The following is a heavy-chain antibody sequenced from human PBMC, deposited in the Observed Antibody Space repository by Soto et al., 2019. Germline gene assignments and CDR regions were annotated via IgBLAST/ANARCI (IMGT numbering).Heavy chain of an antibody. Sequence: QVQLVQSGAEVKKPGASVKVSCKASGYTFTSYGISWVRQAPGQGLEWMGWISAYNGNTNYAQKLQGRVTMTTDTSTSTAYMELRGLRSDDTAVYYCAREGYYDSSGYQYGMDVWGQGTTVTVSS. CDR1: GYTFTSYG. V-gene: IGHV1-18*01. CDR2: ISAYNGNT. J-gene: IGHJ6*02. CDR3: AREGYYDSSGYQYGMDV. D-gene: IGHD3-22*01.